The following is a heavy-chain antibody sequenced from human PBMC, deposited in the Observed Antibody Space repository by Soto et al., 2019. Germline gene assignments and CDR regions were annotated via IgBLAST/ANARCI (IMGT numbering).Heavy chain of an antibody. J-gene: IGHJ5*02. V-gene: IGHV3-53*01. Sequence: PGGSLRLSCAASGFAVSANYISWVRQAPGKGLEWVSIIYTDDSTYYPDSVKGRFTFSRDKSKNTLYLQMDSLRADDTAVYYCARVSSPLPDNWFDPWGQGTLVT. D-gene: IGHD6-6*01. CDR2: IYTDDST. CDR1: GFAVSANY. CDR3: ARVSSPLPDNWFDP.